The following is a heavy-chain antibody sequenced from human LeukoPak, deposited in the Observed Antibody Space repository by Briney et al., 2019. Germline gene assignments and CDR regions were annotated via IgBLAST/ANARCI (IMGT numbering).Heavy chain of an antibody. CDR1: GYTFTDYG. J-gene: IGHJ1*01. D-gene: IGHD5-12*01. Sequence: EASVKVSCKTSGYTFTDYGISWVRQVPGQGPEWMGWVSASNGNTNYADKVQDRVTMTADTSTSTAYMVLRSLRSDDTAVYYCARGLQVDVDVITGSEYFQHWGQGTLVTVSS. CDR2: VSASNGNT. CDR3: ARGLQVDVDVITGSEYFQH. V-gene: IGHV1-18*01.